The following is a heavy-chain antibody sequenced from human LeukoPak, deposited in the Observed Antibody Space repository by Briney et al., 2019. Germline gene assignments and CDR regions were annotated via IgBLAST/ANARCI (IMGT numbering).Heavy chain of an antibody. CDR3: ARGRYLYGGVISDY. CDR1: GGSISSYY. D-gene: IGHD3-16*02. Sequence: SETLSLTCTVSGGSISSYYWSWIRQPPGKGLEWIGYIYYSGSTNYNPSLKSRATISVDTSKNQFSLKLSSVTAADTAVYYCARGRYLYGGVISDYWGQGTLVTVSS. V-gene: IGHV4-59*01. J-gene: IGHJ4*02. CDR2: IYYSGST.